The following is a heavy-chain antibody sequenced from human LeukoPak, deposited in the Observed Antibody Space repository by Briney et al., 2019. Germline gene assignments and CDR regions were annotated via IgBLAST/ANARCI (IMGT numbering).Heavy chain of an antibody. Sequence: PGGSLRLSCAASGFMFSSYWMHWVRQPPGKGPVWVSRINSDGSSTGYADSVKGRFTISRDNAKNTLYLQMDSLRAEDTAVYYCARRNYWGQGTLVTVSS. V-gene: IGHV3-74*01. CDR1: GFMFSSYW. CDR2: INSDGSST. J-gene: IGHJ4*02. CDR3: ARRNY.